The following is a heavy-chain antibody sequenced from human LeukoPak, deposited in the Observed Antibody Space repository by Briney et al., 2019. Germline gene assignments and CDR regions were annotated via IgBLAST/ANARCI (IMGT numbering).Heavy chain of an antibody. V-gene: IGHV3-21*01. CDR1: GFTFSSYS. CDR3: ARDLSGAGSYTGHATGMDY. D-gene: IGHD3-10*01. Sequence: GGSLRLSCAASGFTFSSYSMNWVRQAPGKGLEWVSSISSSSTYIYYADSLKGRFTISRDNAKNSLYLQMDSLTAEDTAVYDCARDLSGAGSYTGHATGMDYWGQGTLVTVSS. CDR2: ISSSSTYI. J-gene: IGHJ4*02.